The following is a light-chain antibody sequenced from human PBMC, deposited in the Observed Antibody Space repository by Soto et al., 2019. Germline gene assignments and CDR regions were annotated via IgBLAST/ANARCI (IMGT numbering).Light chain of an antibody. V-gene: IGLV1-40*01. CDR2: GNS. CDR1: SSNIGAGYD. Sequence: QAVLTQPPSVSGAPGQRVTISCTGSSSNIGAGYDVHWYQQLPGTAPKLLIYGNSNRPSGVPDRFSGSNSGTPAFLAITGLQAEDEADYYCQSYDSSLSVVFGTGTKVTVL. CDR3: QSYDSSLSVV. J-gene: IGLJ1*01.